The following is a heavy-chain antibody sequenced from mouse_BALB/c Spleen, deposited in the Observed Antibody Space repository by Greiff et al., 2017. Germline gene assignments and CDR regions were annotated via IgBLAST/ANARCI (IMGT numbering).Heavy chain of an antibody. CDR2: IRNKANGYTT. V-gene: IGHV7-3*02. CDR3: ARDELYAMDY. Sequence: EVKLVESGGGLVQPGGSLRLSCATSGFTFTDYYMSWVRQPPGKALEWLGFIRNKANGYTTEYSASVKGRFTISRDNSQSILYLQMNTLRAEDSATYYCARDELYAMDYWGQGTSVTVSS. CDR1: GFTFTDYY. J-gene: IGHJ4*01.